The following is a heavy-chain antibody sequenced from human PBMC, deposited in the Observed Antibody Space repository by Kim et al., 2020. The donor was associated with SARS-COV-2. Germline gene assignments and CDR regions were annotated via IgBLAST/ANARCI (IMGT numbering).Heavy chain of an antibody. V-gene: IGHV5-51*01. CDR1: GYSFTSYW. CDR3: ARRRNPRYCTNGVCRTHYYYGMDV. Sequence: GESLKISCKGSGYSFTSYWIGWVRQMPGKGLEWMGIIYPGDSDTRYSPSFQGQVTISADKSISTAYLQWSSLKASDTAMYYCARRRNPRYCTNGVCRTHYYYGMDVWGQGTTVTVSS. D-gene: IGHD2-8*01. CDR2: IYPGDSDT. J-gene: IGHJ6*02.